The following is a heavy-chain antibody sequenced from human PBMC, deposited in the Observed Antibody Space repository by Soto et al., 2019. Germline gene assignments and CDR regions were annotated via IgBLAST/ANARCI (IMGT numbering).Heavy chain of an antibody. J-gene: IGHJ6*02. CDR2: ISWDGGST. CDR3: AKGAGAVAATPYDGMDV. V-gene: IGHV3-43D*04. CDR1: GFTFDDYA. Sequence: EVQLVESGGVVVQPGGSLRLSCAASGFTFDDYAMHWVRQAPGKGLEWCSLISWDGGSTYYADSVKGRVTISRDNSKNSLYLQMNSLRAEDTAFYYCAKGAGAVAATPYDGMDVWGQGTTVPVSS. D-gene: IGHD2-15*01.